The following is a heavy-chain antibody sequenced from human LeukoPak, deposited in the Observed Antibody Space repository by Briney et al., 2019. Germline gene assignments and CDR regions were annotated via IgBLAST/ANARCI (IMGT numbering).Heavy chain of an antibody. V-gene: IGHV4-39*01. D-gene: IGHD5-18*01. CDR2: IYYSGST. Sequence: SETLSLTCTVSGGSISSSRYYWDWIRQPPGKGLEWIGNIYYSGSTYYSPSLKSRVTISVDTSKNQFSLKLSSVTAAGTAVYYCARHVQDTTLVPDAFDIWGQGTMVTVSS. J-gene: IGHJ3*02. CDR3: ARHVQDTTLVPDAFDI. CDR1: GGSISSSRYY.